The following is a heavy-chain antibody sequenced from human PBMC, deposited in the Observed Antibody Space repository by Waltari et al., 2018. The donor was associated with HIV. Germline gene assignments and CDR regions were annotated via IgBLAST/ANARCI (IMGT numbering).Heavy chain of an antibody. CDR1: GFTFRYSW. D-gene: IGHD5-12*01. CDR2: IRYDASDE. V-gene: IGHV3-7*01. CDR3: ASSRSDYDTKYYGMGV. Sequence: EVHLVESGGNLVQPGGSLRLSCTASGFTFRYSWMSWVRQAPGKGLEWVATIRYDASDEVYVYSVKGGFTISRDNAKSSLYLQLNSLRVEDSAIYYCASSRSDYDTKYYGMGVWGQGTTVSVSS. J-gene: IGHJ6*02.